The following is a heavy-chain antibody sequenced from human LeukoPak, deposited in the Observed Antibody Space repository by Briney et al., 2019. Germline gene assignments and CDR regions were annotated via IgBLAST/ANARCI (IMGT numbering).Heavy chain of an antibody. J-gene: IGHJ4*02. V-gene: IGHV3-33*06. Sequence: GRSLGLSCAASGFTFSSYGMHWVRQAPGKGLEWVAVIWYDGSNKYYADSVKGRFTISRDNSKNTLYLQMNSLRAEDTAVYYCAKPATYYYDSSGYYLDYWGQGTLVTVSS. CDR2: IWYDGSNK. CDR1: GFTFSSYG. D-gene: IGHD3-22*01. CDR3: AKPATYYYDSSGYYLDY.